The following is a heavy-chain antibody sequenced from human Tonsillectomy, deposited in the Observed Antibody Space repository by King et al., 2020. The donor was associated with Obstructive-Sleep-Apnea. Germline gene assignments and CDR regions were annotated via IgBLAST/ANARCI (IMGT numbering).Heavy chain of an antibody. D-gene: IGHD3-3*01. Sequence: QLQESGPGLVKPSETLSLTCSVSGGSISSSSYYWGWIRQPPGKGLEWIGTIYYSGSTYYNPSLMSRVTISVDTSKNQFSLKLSSVTAADTAVYYCARVRLTIFGVVYGLDVWGQGTTVTVSS. V-gene: IGHV4-39*07. CDR1: GGSISSSSYY. J-gene: IGHJ6*02. CDR2: IYYSGST. CDR3: ARVRLTIFGVVYGLDV.